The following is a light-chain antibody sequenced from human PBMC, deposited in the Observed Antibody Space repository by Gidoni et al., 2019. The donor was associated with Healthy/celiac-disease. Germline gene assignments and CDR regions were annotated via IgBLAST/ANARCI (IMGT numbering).Light chain of an antibody. J-gene: IGKJ2*01. V-gene: IGKV3-20*01. CDR3: QQYGSSPPRYT. CDR2: GAS. CDR1: QSVSSSY. Sequence: IVLTQSPGTLSLSPGERATLSCRASQSVSSSYLAWYQQNPGQAPRLLIYGASSRATGIPDRFSGSGSGTDFTLTISRLEPEDFAVYYCQQYGSSPPRYTFGQGTKLEIK.